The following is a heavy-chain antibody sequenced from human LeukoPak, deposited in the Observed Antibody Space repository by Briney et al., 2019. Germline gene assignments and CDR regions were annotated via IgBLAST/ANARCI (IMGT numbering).Heavy chain of an antibody. CDR2: ISAYNGNT. CDR3: ARAIWAHYYGSGSTPDY. Sequence: ASVKVSCKASGYTFTNYGLSWVRQAPGQGLEWMGWISAYNGNTNYAQKLQGRVTMTTDTSTSTAYMELRSLRSDDTAVYYCARAIWAHYYGSGSTPDYWGQGTLVTVSS. D-gene: IGHD3-10*01. CDR1: GYTFTNYG. V-gene: IGHV1-18*01. J-gene: IGHJ4*02.